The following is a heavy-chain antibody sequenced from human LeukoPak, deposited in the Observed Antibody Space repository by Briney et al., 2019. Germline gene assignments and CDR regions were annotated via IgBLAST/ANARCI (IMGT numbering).Heavy chain of an antibody. J-gene: IGHJ4*02. CDR2: ISSSSSYI. Sequence: GGSLRLSCATSGFTFSNYSMNWVRQAPGKGLEWVSCISSSSSYIYYADSMKGRFTISRDNAKNSLYLQMNSLRAEDTAVYYCARLGRFLRVDYFDYWGQGGLVTVSS. V-gene: IGHV3-21*01. D-gene: IGHD3-10*01. CDR1: GFTFSNYS. CDR3: ARLGRFLRVDYFDY.